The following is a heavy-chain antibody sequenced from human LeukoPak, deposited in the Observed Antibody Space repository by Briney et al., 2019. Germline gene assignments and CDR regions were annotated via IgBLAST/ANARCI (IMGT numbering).Heavy chain of an antibody. V-gene: IGHV3-64D*09. CDR3: VKLFTSGSFYY. D-gene: IGHD6-19*01. Sequence: GGSLRLSCSASGFTFSTYAMHWVRQPPGKGLEYVSAITDNGGSTYHADSVKGRFTISRDNSNNTLYLQMSSLRTEDTAVYYCVKLFTSGSFYYWGQGTLVTVSS. CDR2: ITDNGGST. J-gene: IGHJ4*02. CDR1: GFTFSTYA.